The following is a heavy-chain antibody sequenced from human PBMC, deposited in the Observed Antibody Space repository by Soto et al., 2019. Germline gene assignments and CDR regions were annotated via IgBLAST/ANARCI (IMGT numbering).Heavy chain of an antibody. D-gene: IGHD3-10*01. V-gene: IGHV1-69*08. CDR2: FITILRTA. CDR1: GGTFSSYT. CDR3: ARVAKRYWPFGDRSYNWFDT. J-gene: IGHJ5*02. Sequence: SVKVSCKASGGTFSSYTLSWVRQAPGQGLESIVIFITILRTAIYAQKFQCRVTNTADRFTRTASMEPSSLTSEDIAVYYCARVAKRYWPFGDRSYNWFDTWGQGTLVTVPS.